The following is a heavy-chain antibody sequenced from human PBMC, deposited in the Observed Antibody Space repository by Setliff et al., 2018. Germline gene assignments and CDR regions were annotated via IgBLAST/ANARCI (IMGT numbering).Heavy chain of an antibody. CDR3: ARDRQYCSSTSCYTSYFYYYAMDT. CDR1: GGSISDYY. D-gene: IGHD2-2*02. CDR2: INHSGST. V-gene: IGHV4-34*01. Sequence: SETLSLTCGGYGGSISDYYWSWIRQPPGKGLEWIGEINHSGSTNYNPSLKSRVTISLDTSTNQVSLKLSSVTAADTAVYYCARDRQYCSSTSCYTSYFYYYAMDTWGQGTTVTVSS. J-gene: IGHJ6*02.